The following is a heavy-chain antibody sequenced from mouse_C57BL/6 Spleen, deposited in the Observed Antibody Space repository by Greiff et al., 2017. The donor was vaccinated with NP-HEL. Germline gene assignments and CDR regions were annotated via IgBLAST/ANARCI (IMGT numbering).Heavy chain of an antibody. CDR2: IDPSDSYT. D-gene: IGHD5-2*01. V-gene: IGHV1-50*01. J-gene: IGHJ3*01. CDR1: GYTFTSYW. Sequence: QVQLQQPGAELVKPGASVKLSCKASGYTFTSYWMQWVKQRPGQGLEWIGEIDPSDSYTNYNQKFKGKATLTVDTSSSTAYMQLSSLTSEDSAVYFCARHEDLLYGGFAYWGQGTLVTVSA. CDR3: ARHEDLLYGGFAY.